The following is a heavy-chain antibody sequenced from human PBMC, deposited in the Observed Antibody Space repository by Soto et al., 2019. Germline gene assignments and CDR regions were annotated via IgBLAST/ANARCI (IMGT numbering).Heavy chain of an antibody. CDR3: ARSPVGGGFDSDY. CDR1: GFTFSSYS. CDR2: ISSSSSYI. J-gene: IGHJ4*02. V-gene: IGHV3-21*01. D-gene: IGHD5-12*01. Sequence: EVQLVESGGGLVKPGGSLRLSCAASGFTFSSYSMNWVRQAPGKGLEWVSSISSSSSYIYYADSVKGRFTISRDNAKNLLYLQMNSLRAEDTAVYYCARSPVGGGFDSDYWGQGTLVTVSS.